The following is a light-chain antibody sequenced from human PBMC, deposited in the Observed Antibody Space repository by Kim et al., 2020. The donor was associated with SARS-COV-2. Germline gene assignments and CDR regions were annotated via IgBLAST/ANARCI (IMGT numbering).Light chain of an antibody. J-gene: IGLJ2*01. V-gene: IGLV3-27*01. CDR1: VRAKKY. CDR3: YSAADNNLV. CDR2: KDS. Sequence: VSPRQTGRVTCSRDVRAKKYARWFQQKPGQAPVLVIYKDSERPSGIPERFSGSSSGTTVTLTISGAQVEDEADYYCYSAADNNLVFGGGTQLTVL.